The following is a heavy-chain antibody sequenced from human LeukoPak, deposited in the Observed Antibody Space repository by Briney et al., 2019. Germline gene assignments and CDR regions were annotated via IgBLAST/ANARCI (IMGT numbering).Heavy chain of an antibody. J-gene: IGHJ5*02. CDR1: GFTFSSYG. CDR2: IWYDGSNK. V-gene: IGHV3-33*01. CDR3: ARGATYYHSNWFDP. Sequence: GRSLRLSCAASGFTFSSYGMHWVRQAPGKGLEWVAVIWYDGSNKYYADSVKGRFTISRDNSKNTLYLQMNSLRAEDTAVYYLARGATYYHSNWFDPWGQGTLVTVSS. D-gene: IGHD1-26*01.